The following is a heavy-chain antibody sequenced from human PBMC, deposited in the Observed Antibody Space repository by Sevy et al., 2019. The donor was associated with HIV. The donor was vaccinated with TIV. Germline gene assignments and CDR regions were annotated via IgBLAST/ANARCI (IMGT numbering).Heavy chain of an antibody. J-gene: IGHJ4*02. CDR2: INPDSGCP. Sequence: ASVKVSCKASGYTFTGYYMHWVRQAPGQGLEWMGWINPDSGCPNYAPKFQGRVTLTRDTSISTAYMGLSRLKSDDTAVYYCVRDDRDGYFDYWGQGTLVTVSS. CDR3: VRDDRDGYFDY. CDR1: GYTFTGYY. V-gene: IGHV1-2*02.